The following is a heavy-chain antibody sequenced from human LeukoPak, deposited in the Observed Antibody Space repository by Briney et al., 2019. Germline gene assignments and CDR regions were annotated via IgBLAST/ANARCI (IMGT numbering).Heavy chain of an antibody. CDR2: ISGSGGST. CDR3: ATSDSSGYYFSYY. J-gene: IGHJ4*02. Sequence: PGGSLRLSCAASGFTFSSYAMSWVRQAPGKGLEWVSAISGSGGSTYYADSVKGRFTISRDNSKNTLYLQMNSLRAEDTAVYYCATSDSSGYYFSYYWGQGTLVTVSS. CDR1: GFTFSSYA. V-gene: IGHV3-23*01. D-gene: IGHD3-22*01.